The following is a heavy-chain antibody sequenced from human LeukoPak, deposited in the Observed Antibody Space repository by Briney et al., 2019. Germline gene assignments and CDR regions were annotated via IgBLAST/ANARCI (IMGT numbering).Heavy chain of an antibody. CDR2: ISGSGGST. CDR1: GFTFSSYA. J-gene: IGHJ4*02. CDR3: AKGRYYGSGSYYPRAYFDY. Sequence: PGGSLRLSRAASGFTFSSYAMSWVRQAPGKGLEWVSAISGSGGSTYYADSVKGRFPISRDNSKNTLYLQMNSLRAADTAVYYCAKGRYYGSGSYYPRAYFDYWGQGTLVTVSS. V-gene: IGHV3-23*01. D-gene: IGHD3-10*01.